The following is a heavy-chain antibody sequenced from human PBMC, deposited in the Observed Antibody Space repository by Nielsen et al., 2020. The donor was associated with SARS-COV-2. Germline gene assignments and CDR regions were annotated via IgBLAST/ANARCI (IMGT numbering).Heavy chain of an antibody. D-gene: IGHD4-17*01. CDR2: ISYDGSNK. V-gene: IGHV3-30*03. J-gene: IGHJ4*02. CDR3: ATPRGYGDSSFDY. CDR1: GFTFSSYG. Sequence: GESLKISCAASGFTFSSYGMHWVRQAPGKGLEWVAVISYDGSNKYYADSVKGRFTISRDNSKNTLYLQMNSLRAEDTAVYYCATPRGYGDSSFDYWGQGILVTVSS.